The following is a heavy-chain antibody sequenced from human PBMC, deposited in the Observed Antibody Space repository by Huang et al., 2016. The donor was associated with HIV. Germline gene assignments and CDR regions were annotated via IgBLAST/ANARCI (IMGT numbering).Heavy chain of an antibody. D-gene: IGHD6-6*01. Sequence: QVQLVQSGAEVKKPGASVKISCKASGYIFSNYAVHWVRQAPGQRLEWMGWINSDNGYTKYSQKFQDRFTITRDTSASTAYMELNSLKPEDTSVYYCASVRLVNTTRGLDHWGQGTLVSVSS. CDR1: GYIFSNYA. CDR2: INSDNGYT. J-gene: IGHJ5*02. CDR3: ASVRLVNTTRGLDH. V-gene: IGHV1-3*01.